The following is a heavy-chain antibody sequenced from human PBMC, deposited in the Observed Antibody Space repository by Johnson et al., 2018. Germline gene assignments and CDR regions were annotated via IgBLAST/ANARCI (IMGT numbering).Heavy chain of an antibody. J-gene: IGHJ1*01. V-gene: IGHV1-69*01. CDR1: GGTFSSYA. Sequence: QVQLQESGAEVKKPGSSVKVSCKASGGTFSSYAISWVRQAPGQGLEWMGGIIPIFGIANYAQKFQGRVTITADESTSTAYMELSSLRSEGTAVYYCARVYYDSSGVPEYFQHWGQGTLVTVSS. D-gene: IGHD3-22*01. CDR3: ARVYYDSSGVPEYFQH. CDR2: IIPIFGIA.